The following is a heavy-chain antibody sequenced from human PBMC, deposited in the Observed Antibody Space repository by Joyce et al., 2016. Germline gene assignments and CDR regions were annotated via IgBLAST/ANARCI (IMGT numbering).Heavy chain of an antibody. CDR3: ARDLSVTIFGVARPYYMDV. CDR1: GGSISSYH. V-gene: IGHV4-59*01. Sequence: QVQLQESGPGLVKPSETLSLTCTVSGGSISSYHWSWIRQPPGKGLEWIGYIYHSGSPNDNPSLKSRVTISQDTSKSQFSLRLSSVTAADTAVYYCARDLSVTIFGVARPYYMDVWGKGTTVTVSS. D-gene: IGHD3-3*01. CDR2: IYHSGSP. J-gene: IGHJ6*03.